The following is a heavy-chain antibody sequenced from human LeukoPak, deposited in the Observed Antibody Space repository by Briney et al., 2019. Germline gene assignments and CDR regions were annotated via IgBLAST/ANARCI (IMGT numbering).Heavy chain of an antibody. CDR2: IYHSGST. J-gene: IGHJ4*02. V-gene: IGHV4-38-2*02. CDR1: GYPISSGYY. CDR3: ARVGGLWFGESIDY. D-gene: IGHD3-10*01. Sequence: SETLSLTCTVSGYPISSGYYWGWTRQPPGKGLEWIGSIYHSGSTYYNPSLKSRVTISVDTSKNQFSLKLSSVTAADTAVYYCARVGGLWFGESIDYWGQGTLVTVSS.